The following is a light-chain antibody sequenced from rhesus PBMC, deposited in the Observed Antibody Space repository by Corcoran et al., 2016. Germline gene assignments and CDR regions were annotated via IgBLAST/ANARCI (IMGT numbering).Light chain of an antibody. Sequence: DIQMTQSPSSLSASVGDTVTITCRASLGISSYLNWFQQKPGKAPKLLIYDASSLESGVPSRFSGNGSGTDFTLTISSLQPEDFAAYYCLQHNSYPLTFGGGSKVEIK. CDR2: DAS. CDR1: LGISSY. CDR3: LQHNSYPLT. J-gene: IGKJ4*01. V-gene: IGKV1-28*03.